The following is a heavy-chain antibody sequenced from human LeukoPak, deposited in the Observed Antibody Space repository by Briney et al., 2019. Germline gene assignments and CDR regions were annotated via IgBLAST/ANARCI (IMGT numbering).Heavy chain of an antibody. D-gene: IGHD2-15*01. J-gene: IGHJ6*03. V-gene: IGHV3-74*01. CDR1: GFYLSGFW. CDR3: AREAEGYCDGGRCYTGGYMDV. Sequence: GGSLRLSCAASGFYLSGFWMHWVRQVPGKGLIWVARINADGRITNYADSVKGRFTISRDNAKNTLYLQMNSLRAEDTAVYYCAREAEGYCDGGRCYTGGYMDVWGKGTTVTVS. CDR2: INADGRIT.